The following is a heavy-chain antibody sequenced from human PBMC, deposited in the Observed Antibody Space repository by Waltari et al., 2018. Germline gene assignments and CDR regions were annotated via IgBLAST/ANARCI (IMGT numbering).Heavy chain of an antibody. Sequence: QVQLVQSGAEVKKPGSSVKVSCNASGGTFSSYAISWVRQAPGQGLEWMGGIIPIFGTANYAQKFQGRVTITTDESTSTAYMELSSLRSEDTAVYYCALYCSSTSCYPHFDYWGQGTLVTVSS. CDR1: GGTFSSYA. CDR3: ALYCSSTSCYPHFDY. CDR2: IIPIFGTA. V-gene: IGHV1-69*05. D-gene: IGHD2-2*01. J-gene: IGHJ4*02.